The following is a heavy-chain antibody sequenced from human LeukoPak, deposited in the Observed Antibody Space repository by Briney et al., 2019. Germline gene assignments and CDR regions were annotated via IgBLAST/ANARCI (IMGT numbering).Heavy chain of an antibody. V-gene: IGHV1-46*01. J-gene: IGHJ4*02. Sequence: GASVKVSCKASGYTFTSYYMHWVRQAPGQGLEWMGIINPSGGSTSYAQKFQGRVTMTRDTSTSTVYMELSSLRSEDTAVYYCARGPPNYYYSSGPFDYWGQGTLVTVSS. CDR2: INPSGGST. D-gene: IGHD3-22*01. CDR1: GYTFTSYY. CDR3: ARGPPNYYYSSGPFDY.